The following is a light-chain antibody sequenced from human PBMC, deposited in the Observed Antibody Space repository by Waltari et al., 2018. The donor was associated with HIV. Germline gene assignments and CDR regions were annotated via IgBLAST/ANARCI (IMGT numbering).Light chain of an antibody. CDR2: DNN. Sequence: QSVLTQPPSASGTPGQRVTISCSGSSSNIGGNTINWYQQLPGTAPKLLIFDNNQRPSGVPDRFSGSKSGSSAFLAIGGLQSEDEADYFCAAWDDSLNGWVFGGGTKLTVL. J-gene: IGLJ3*02. V-gene: IGLV1-44*01. CDR1: SSNIGGNT. CDR3: AAWDDSLNGWV.